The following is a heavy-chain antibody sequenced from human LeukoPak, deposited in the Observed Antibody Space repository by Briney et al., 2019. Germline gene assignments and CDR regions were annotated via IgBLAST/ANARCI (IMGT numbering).Heavy chain of an antibody. CDR2: ISYDGSNK. D-gene: IGHD3-10*02. CDR1: GLTFSSYG. V-gene: IGHV3-30*18. Sequence: GRSLRLSCAASGLTFSSYGMHWVRQAPGKGLEWVAVISYDGSNKYYADSVKGRFTISRDNSKNTLYLQMNSLRAEDTAVYYCAKCSELMVPPGPFDYWGQGTLVTVSS. CDR3: AKCSELMVPPGPFDY. J-gene: IGHJ4*02.